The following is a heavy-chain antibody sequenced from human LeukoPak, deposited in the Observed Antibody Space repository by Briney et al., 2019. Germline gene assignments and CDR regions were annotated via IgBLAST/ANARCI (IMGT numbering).Heavy chain of an antibody. Sequence: ASVKVSCKASGYTFTSYGISWVRQAPGQGLEWMGWISAYNGITNYAQKLQGRVTMTTDTSTSTAYMELRSLRSDDTAVYYCARDLLGYSYGYEVDYWGQGTLVTVSS. J-gene: IGHJ4*02. D-gene: IGHD5-18*01. CDR1: GYTFTSYG. V-gene: IGHV1-18*01. CDR2: ISAYNGIT. CDR3: ARDLLGYSYGYEVDY.